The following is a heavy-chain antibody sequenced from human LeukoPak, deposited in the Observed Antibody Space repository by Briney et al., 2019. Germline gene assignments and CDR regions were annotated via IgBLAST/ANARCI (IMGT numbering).Heavy chain of an antibody. CDR3: ARAPRGTVTHDY. V-gene: IGHV3-21*01. CDR2: ISSSSSYI. D-gene: IGHD4-17*01. CDR1: GFTFSSYS. Sequence: GGSLRLSCAASGFTFSSYSMNWVRQAPGKGLEWVSSISSSSSYIYYADSVKGRFTISRDNAKHSLYLQMNSQRAEDTAVYYCARAPRGTVTHDYWGQGTLVTVSS. J-gene: IGHJ4*02.